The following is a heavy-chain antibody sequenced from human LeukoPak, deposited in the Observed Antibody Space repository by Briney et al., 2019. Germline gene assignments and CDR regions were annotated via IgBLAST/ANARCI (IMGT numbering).Heavy chain of an antibody. CDR3: ARTLHSSVWYFDY. Sequence: GESLKISCKGSGYSFTSYWIGWVRQMPGKGLEWMGIIYPRDSDTKYSPSFQGQVTISADKSINTAYLQWNTLRASDTAMYYCARTLHSSVWYFDYWGQGTLVTVSS. CDR2: IYPRDSDT. V-gene: IGHV5-51*01. D-gene: IGHD6-19*01. CDR1: GYSFTSYW. J-gene: IGHJ4*02.